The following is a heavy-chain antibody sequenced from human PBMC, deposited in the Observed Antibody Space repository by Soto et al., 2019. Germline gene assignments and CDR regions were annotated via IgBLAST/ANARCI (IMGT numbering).Heavy chain of an antibody. CDR1: GYTFTSYY. CDR2: INPSGGST. Sequence: QVQLVQSGAEVKKPGASVKVSCKASGYTFTSYYMHWVRQAPGQGLEWMGIINPSGGSTSYAQKFQDRVTMTRDTSTSTVYMELSSLRSEDTAVYYCARFSGSWDFDYWGQGTLVTVSS. D-gene: IGHD2-15*01. J-gene: IGHJ4*02. CDR3: ARFSGSWDFDY. V-gene: IGHV1-46*01.